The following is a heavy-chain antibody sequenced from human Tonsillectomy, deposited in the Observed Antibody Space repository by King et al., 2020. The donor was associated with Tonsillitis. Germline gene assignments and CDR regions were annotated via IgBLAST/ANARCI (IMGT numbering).Heavy chain of an antibody. CDR3: AKHHINDFWSGSYKEDDYFDN. J-gene: IGHJ4*02. V-gene: IGHV3-23*04. CDR1: GFTFSIYV. Sequence: VQLVESGGGLVQPGGSLRLSCAASGFTFSIYVMSWVRQAPGKGLEWVSAISLNGGSTYYADSVKGRFTISRDNSKNTLYLQVNSLRAEDTATYYCAKHHINDFWSGSYKEDDYFDNWGQGTLVTVSS. D-gene: IGHD3-3*01. CDR2: ISLNGGST.